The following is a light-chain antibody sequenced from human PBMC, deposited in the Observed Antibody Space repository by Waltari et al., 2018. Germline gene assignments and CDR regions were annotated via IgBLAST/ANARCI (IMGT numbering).Light chain of an antibody. CDR1: QSLNRA. Sequence: IVLTQSPGTLSMSPGEGVTLSCRASQSLNRALAWYQQKPGQAPRLLIYNVFNRATDIPDRFSGSGSGTEFSLTISRLEPEDFAVYYCQHYVNFPATFGQGTRVEIK. V-gene: IGKV3-20*01. CDR2: NVF. J-gene: IGKJ1*01. CDR3: QHYVNFPAT.